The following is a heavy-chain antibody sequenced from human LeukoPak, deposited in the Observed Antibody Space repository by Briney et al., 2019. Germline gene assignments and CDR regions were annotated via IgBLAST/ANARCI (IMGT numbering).Heavy chain of an antibody. CDR3: ARVGDYGHFDY. V-gene: IGHV1-69*04. Sequence: SVKVSCKASGYTFTGYYMHWVRQAPGQGLEWMGRIIPILGIANYAQKFQGRVTITADKSTSTAYMELSSLRSEDTAVYYCARVGDYGHFDYWGQGTLVTVSS. D-gene: IGHD4-17*01. CDR2: IIPILGIA. CDR1: GYTFTGYY. J-gene: IGHJ4*02.